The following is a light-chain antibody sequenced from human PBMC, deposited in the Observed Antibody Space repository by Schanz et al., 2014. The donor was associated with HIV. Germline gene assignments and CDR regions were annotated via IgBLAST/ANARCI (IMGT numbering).Light chain of an antibody. V-gene: IGKV1-6*01. Sequence: AIQMTQSPSSLSASVGDRVTITCRASQGIRNDLGWYQQQPGKAPKLLIYTASSLQSGVPSRFSGSGSGTDFTLTISSLQPEDFGTYYCQQLASYPLTFGGGTKVEIK. J-gene: IGKJ4*01. CDR3: QQLASYPLT. CDR1: QGIRND. CDR2: TAS.